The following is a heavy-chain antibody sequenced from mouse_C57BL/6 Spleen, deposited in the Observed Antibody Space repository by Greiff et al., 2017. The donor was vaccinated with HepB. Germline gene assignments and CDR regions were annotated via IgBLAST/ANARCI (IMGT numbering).Heavy chain of an antibody. J-gene: IGHJ2*01. Sequence: VQLQQSGPELVKPGASVKISCKASGYTFTDYYMNWVKQSHGKSLEWIGDINPNNGGTSYNQKFKGKATLTVDKSSSTAYMELRSLTSEDSAVYYCARSNWPYWGQGTTLTVSS. CDR3: ARSNWPY. D-gene: IGHD4-1*01. V-gene: IGHV1-26*01. CDR1: GYTFTDYY. CDR2: INPNNGGT.